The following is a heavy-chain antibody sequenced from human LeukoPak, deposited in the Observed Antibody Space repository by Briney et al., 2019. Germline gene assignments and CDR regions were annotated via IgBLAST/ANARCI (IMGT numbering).Heavy chain of an antibody. V-gene: IGHV3-74*01. D-gene: IGHD2-15*01. CDR1: GFTFSNSW. J-gene: IGHJ4*02. Sequence: GGSLRLSCAASGFTFSNSWMSWVRQAPGKGLVWVSRISSDASITSYADPVKGRFTISRDNAKNTLYLQMNSLRAEDTALYYCATSARTYIGSSLDYWGQGTLVTVSS. CDR2: ISSDASIT. CDR3: ATSARTYIGSSLDY.